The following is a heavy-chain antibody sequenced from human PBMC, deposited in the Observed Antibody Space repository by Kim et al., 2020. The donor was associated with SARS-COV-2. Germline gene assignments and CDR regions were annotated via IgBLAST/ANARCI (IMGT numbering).Heavy chain of an antibody. CDR1: GFTFSSYG. Sequence: GGSLRLSCASSGFTFSSYGMHWVRQAPGKGLEWVAVISCDGSNKYYADSVKGRFTISRDNSKNTLYLQMNSLRAEDTAVYYCAKEAGSTVSYYYYGMDVWGQGTTVTVSS. D-gene: IGHD2-2*01. J-gene: IGHJ6*02. V-gene: IGHV3-30*18. CDR3: AKEAGSTVSYYYYGMDV. CDR2: ISCDGSNK.